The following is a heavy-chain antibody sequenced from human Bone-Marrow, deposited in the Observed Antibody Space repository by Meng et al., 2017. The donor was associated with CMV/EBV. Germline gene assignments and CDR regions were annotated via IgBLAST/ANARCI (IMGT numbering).Heavy chain of an antibody. D-gene: IGHD2-2*01. Sequence: GGSLRLSCAASGFTFSSYWMHWVRQAPEKGLEWVSYISSSGSTIYYADSVKGRFTISRDNAKNSLYLQMNSLRAEDTAVYYCARGGYCSSASCDYALHHYYGMDVWGQGTTVTVSS. J-gene: IGHJ6*02. V-gene: IGHV3-48*04. CDR1: GFTFSSYW. CDR3: ARGGYCSSASCDYALHHYYGMDV. CDR2: ISSSGSTI.